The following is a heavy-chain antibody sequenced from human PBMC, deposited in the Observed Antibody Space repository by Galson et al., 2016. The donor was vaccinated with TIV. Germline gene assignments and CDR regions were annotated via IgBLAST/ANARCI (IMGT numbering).Heavy chain of an antibody. J-gene: IGHJ5*02. Sequence: SVKVSCKASGGTFNSYGISWVRQAPGQGLQWMGGIIPVFGTTKYSQDFQGRVAVTADESTGTDYMELSGLRFDDTAVYFCARSRGYSYGYVDPWGQGTLVTVSA. CDR1: GGTFNSYG. CDR2: IIPVFGTT. V-gene: IGHV1-69*13. CDR3: ARSRGYSYGYVDP. D-gene: IGHD5-18*01.